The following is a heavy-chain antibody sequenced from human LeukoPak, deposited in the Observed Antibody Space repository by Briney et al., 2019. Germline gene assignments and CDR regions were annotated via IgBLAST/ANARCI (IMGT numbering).Heavy chain of an antibody. J-gene: IGHJ6*03. CDR1: GGSISSYY. D-gene: IGHD4-17*01. V-gene: IGHV4-59*01. CDR3: ARRRGGDYGMYYYYYMDV. Sequence: SETLSLTCTVSGGSISSYYWSWIRQPPGKGLEWIGYIYYSGSTNYNPSLKSRVTISVDTPKNQFSLKLSSVTAADTAVYYCARRRGGDYGMYYYYYMDVWGKGTTVTVSS. CDR2: IYYSGST.